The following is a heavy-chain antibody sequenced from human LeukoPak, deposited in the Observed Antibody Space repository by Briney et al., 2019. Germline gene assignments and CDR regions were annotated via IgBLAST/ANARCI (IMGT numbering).Heavy chain of an antibody. Sequence: PSETLSLTCAVYGGSFSGYYWSWIRQPPGKGLEWIGEINHSGSTNYNPSLKSRVTISVDTSKNQFSLKLSSVTAADTAVYYCARGDAHRGSGYYYGGVQHWGQGTLVTVSS. J-gene: IGHJ1*01. CDR1: GGSFSGYY. CDR3: ARGDAHRGSGYYYGGVQH. CDR2: INHSGST. V-gene: IGHV4-34*01. D-gene: IGHD3-22*01.